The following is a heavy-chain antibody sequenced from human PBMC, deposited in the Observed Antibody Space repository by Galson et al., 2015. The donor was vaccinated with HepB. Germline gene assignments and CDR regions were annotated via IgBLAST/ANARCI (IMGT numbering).Heavy chain of an antibody. CDR2: IIPILGLA. CDR1: GGTLSSYT. V-gene: IGHV1-69*04. J-gene: IGHJ6*02. CDR3: ARDPHYEILTGYNGGMDV. Sequence: SVKVSCKASGGTLSSYTFSWVRQAPGQGPEWMGRIIPILGLANYAQRFQGRVTITADKSTSTAYMELSSLRSEDTAVYYCARDPHYEILTGYNGGMDVWGQGTTVTVSS. D-gene: IGHD3-9*01.